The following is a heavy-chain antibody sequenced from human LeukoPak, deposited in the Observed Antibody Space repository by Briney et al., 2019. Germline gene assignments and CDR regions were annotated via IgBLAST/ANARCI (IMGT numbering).Heavy chain of an antibody. D-gene: IGHD3-3*01. CDR3: ARRGKSDFWIEY. Sequence: SETLSLTCAVSGYSINSAYYWGWIRQPPGKGLEWIGSIYHSGSTYYNPSLKSRVTISVDTSKNQFSLKLSSVTAADTAVYYCARRGKSDFWIEYWGQGTLVTVSS. J-gene: IGHJ4*02. V-gene: IGHV4-38-2*01. CDR2: IYHSGST. CDR1: GYSINSAYY.